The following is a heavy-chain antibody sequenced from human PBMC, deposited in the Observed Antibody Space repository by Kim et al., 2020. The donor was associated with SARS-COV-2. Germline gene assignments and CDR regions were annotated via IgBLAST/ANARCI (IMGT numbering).Heavy chain of an antibody. J-gene: IGHJ5*02. CDR3: ARGGDRGFDP. D-gene: IGHD2-21*02. Sequence: IANSQQKFQGRVPITADKSTSTAYMEVSSLRSEDTAVYYCARGGDRGFDPWGQGTLVTVSS. V-gene: IGHV1-69*04. CDR2: IA.